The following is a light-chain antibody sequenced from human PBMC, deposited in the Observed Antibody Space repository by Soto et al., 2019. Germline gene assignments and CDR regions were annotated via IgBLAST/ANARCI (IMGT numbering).Light chain of an antibody. CDR3: QQRSDWPLT. CDR1: QSVSSY. V-gene: IGKV3-11*01. CDR2: DAS. Sequence: EIVLTQSPATLSLSPGERDTLSCRASQSVSSYFAWYQQKPGQAPRLLIYDASSRATGIPARFSGSGSGTDFTLTISSLEPEDFAVYYCQQRSDWPLTFGQGTKVDIK. J-gene: IGKJ1*01.